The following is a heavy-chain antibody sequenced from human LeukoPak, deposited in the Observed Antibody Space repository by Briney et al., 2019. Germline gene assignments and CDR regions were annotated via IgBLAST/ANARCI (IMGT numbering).Heavy chain of an antibody. CDR1: GFTFSSYW. Sequence: GGSLRLSCAASGFTFSSYWMGWVRQAPGKGLEWVANTKQDGSEKYYVDSVKGRFTISRDNAKSSLYLQMNSLRPEDTAVYYCVRDPLGPFDHWGQGSLVTVSS. V-gene: IGHV3-7*03. CDR3: VRDPLGPFDH. D-gene: IGHD7-27*01. J-gene: IGHJ4*02. CDR2: TKQDGSEK.